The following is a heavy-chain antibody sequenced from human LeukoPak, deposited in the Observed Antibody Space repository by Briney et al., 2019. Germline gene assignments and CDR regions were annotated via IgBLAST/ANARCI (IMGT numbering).Heavy chain of an antibody. D-gene: IGHD4-11*01. CDR2: IYHSGST. CDR3: ARNSNSRLDY. Sequence: PSETLSLTCAVYGGSFSGYYWSWIRQPPGKGLEWIGSIYHSGSTYYNPSLKSRVTISVDTSKNQFSLKLSSVTAADTAVYYCARNSNSRLDYWGQGTLVTVSS. CDR1: GGSFSGYY. V-gene: IGHV4-34*01. J-gene: IGHJ4*02.